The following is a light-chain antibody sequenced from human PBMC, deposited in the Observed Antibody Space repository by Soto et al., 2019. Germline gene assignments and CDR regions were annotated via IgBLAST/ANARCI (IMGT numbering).Light chain of an antibody. CDR1: QSVRSSY. CDR2: GAS. J-gene: IGKJ4*01. CDR3: QQYGGSPLT. V-gene: IGKV3-20*01. Sequence: EIVLTQSPGTLSLSPGERATLSCRASQSVRSSYLAWYQQKPGQAPRLLISGASNRATGIPDRFSGSGSGTDFTLTISRLEPEDFVVYFCQQYGGSPLTFGGGTKVEIK.